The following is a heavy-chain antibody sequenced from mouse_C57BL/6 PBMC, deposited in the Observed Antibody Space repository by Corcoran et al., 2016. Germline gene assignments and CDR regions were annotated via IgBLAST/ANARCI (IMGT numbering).Heavy chain of an antibody. Sequence: EVQLQQSGPELVKPGASVKISCKASGYTFTDYYMNWVKQSHGKSLEWIGDINPNNGGTSYNQKFKGKATLTVDKSSSTAYMELRSLTSEDSAVYYCARSPLYDGLLMDYWGQGTSVTVSS. D-gene: IGHD2-3*01. CDR3: ARSPLYDGLLMDY. CDR1: GYTFTDYY. CDR2: INPNNGGT. J-gene: IGHJ4*01. V-gene: IGHV1-26*01.